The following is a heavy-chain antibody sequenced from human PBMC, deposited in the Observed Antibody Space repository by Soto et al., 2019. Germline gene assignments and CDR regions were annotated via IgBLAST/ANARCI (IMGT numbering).Heavy chain of an antibody. CDR2: INAGNGNT. CDR1: GYTFTSYA. CDR3: ARLSAAAAPAGYYYYYMDV. V-gene: IGHV1-3*01. D-gene: IGHD6-13*01. Sequence: ASVKVSCKASGYTFTSYAMHWVRQAPGQRLEWMGWINAGNGNTKYSQKFQGRVTITRDTSASTAYMELSSLRSEDTAVYYCARLSAAAAPAGYYYYYMDVWGKGTKVTVSS. J-gene: IGHJ6*03.